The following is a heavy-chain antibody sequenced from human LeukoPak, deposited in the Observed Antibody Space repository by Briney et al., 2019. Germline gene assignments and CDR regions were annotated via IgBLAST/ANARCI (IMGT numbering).Heavy chain of an antibody. CDR3: AKDLGYYYDSSGYEDWYFDL. J-gene: IGHJ2*01. D-gene: IGHD3-22*01. CDR2: ISGSSSAI. Sequence: GGSLRLSCAASGFTFSSYSMNWVRQAPGKGLEWVSYISGSSSAIYYADSVGGRFTISRDNSKNTLYLQMNSLRAEDTAVYYCAKDLGYYYDSSGYEDWYFDLWGRGTLVTVSS. CDR1: GFTFSSYS. V-gene: IGHV3-48*01.